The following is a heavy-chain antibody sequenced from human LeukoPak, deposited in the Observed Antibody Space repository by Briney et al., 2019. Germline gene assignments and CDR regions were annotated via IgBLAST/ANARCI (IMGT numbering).Heavy chain of an antibody. CDR3: VRDSNYFDNSGGRNVYYDALDI. CDR2: IKAYGTVK. CDR1: GFIFSTFW. V-gene: IGHV3-7*01. D-gene: IGHD3-9*01. Sequence: GGSLRLSCEASGFIFSTFWMTWVRQAPGKGLEWVDNIKAYGTVKHSLDSMEGRFTISRDNARSSTYLQMNSLRAEDTAVYCCVRDSNYFDNSGGRNVYYDALDIWGHGTMVTVSS. J-gene: IGHJ3*02.